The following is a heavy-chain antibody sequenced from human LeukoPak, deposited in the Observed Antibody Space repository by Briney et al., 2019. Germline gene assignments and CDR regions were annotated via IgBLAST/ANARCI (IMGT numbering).Heavy chain of an antibody. CDR1: GGSISSYY. D-gene: IGHD3-10*01. J-gene: IGHJ3*02. CDR3: ARGYGSGSYSAFDI. CDR2: IYYSGST. V-gene: IGHV4-59*01. Sequence: SETLSLTCTVSGGSISSYYWSWIRQPPGKGLEWIGYIYYSGSTNYNPSLKSRVTISVDTSKNQFSLKLSSVTAADTAVYYCARGYGSGSYSAFDIWGQGTMVTVSS.